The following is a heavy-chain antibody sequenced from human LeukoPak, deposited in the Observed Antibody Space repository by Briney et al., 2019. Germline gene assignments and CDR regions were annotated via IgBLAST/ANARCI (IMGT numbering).Heavy chain of an antibody. D-gene: IGHD5-18*01. CDR1: GFTFSSYA. Sequence: PGGSLRLSCAASGFTFSSYAMHWVRQAPGKGLEWVAVISYGGSNKYYADSVKGRFTISRDNSKNTLYLQMNSLRAEDTAVYYCARDLFLDTAMVIGLLDYWGQGTLVTVSS. CDR3: ARDLFLDTAMVIGLLDY. J-gene: IGHJ4*02. CDR2: ISYGGSNK. V-gene: IGHV3-30-3*01.